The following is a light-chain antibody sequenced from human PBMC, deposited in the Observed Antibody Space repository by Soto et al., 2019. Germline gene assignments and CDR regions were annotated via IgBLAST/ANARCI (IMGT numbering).Light chain of an antibody. V-gene: IGLV2-8*01. J-gene: IGLJ1*01. CDR1: SSDVGGYNY. CDR3: SSYAGSNNWN. CDR2: EVS. Sequence: QSALTQPPSASGSPRQSVTISCTGTSSDVGGYNYVSWYQQHQGKAPKLMIYEVSKRPSGVPDRFSGSKSGNTASLTVSGFQAEDEADYYCSSYAGSNNWNFGTGTKLTVL.